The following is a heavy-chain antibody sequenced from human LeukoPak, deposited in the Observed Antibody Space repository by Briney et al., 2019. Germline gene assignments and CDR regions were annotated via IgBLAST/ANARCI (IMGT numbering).Heavy chain of an antibody. CDR1: GGSISSGSYY. Sequence: PSQTLSLTCTVSGGSISSGSYYWSWIRQPAGKGLEWTGRIYTSGSTNYNPSLKSRVTISVDTSKNQFSLKLSSVTAADTAVYYCARAVAAYYYYYYMDVWGKGTTVTVSS. CDR2: IYTSGST. V-gene: IGHV4-61*02. D-gene: IGHD6-19*01. CDR3: ARAVAAYYYYYYMDV. J-gene: IGHJ6*03.